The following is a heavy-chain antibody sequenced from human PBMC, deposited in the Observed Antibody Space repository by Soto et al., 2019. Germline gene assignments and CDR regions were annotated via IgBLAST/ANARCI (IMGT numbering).Heavy chain of an antibody. Sequence: ASVKVSCKASGYTFTSYYIHWVRQAPGQGLEWMGIINPSGGSTSYAQKFQGRVTMTRDTSTSTVYMELSSLRSEDTAVYYCARAGGDYYDSSGYYPQLVQDYWGQGTLVTVSS. CDR1: GYTFTSYY. J-gene: IGHJ4*02. CDR2: INPSGGST. V-gene: IGHV1-46*01. CDR3: ARAGGDYYDSSGYYPQLVQDY. D-gene: IGHD3-22*01.